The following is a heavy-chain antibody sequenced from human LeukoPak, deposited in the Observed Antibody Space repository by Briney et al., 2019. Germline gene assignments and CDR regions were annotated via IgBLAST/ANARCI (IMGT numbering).Heavy chain of an antibody. V-gene: IGHV3-33*01. Sequence: PGGSLRLSCAASGFTFSSYGMLWVRQGPGKGLEWVAVIWYDGSNKYYADSVKGRFTISRDNSKNTLYLQMNSLRAEDTAVYYCASLTGILDYWGQGTLVTVSS. D-gene: IGHD7-27*01. CDR1: GFTFSSYG. J-gene: IGHJ4*02. CDR2: IWYDGSNK. CDR3: ASLTGILDY.